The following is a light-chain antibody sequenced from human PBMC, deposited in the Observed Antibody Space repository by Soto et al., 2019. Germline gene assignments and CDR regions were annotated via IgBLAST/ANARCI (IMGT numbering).Light chain of an antibody. CDR3: QQYYNTPFT. Sequence: DIVMTQSPDSLAVSLGERATINCKSSQTVLYSSTNKNSLAWYQQKPGQPPKLLIYWASTRESGVPDRFSGSGSGTDFTLTISSLQAEDVAIYYCQQYYNTPFTFGPGTKVCIK. CDR2: WAS. J-gene: IGKJ3*01. V-gene: IGKV4-1*01. CDR1: QTVLYSSTNKNS.